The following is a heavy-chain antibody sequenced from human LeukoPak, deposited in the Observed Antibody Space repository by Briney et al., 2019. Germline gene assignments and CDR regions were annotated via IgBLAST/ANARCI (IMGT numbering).Heavy chain of an antibody. V-gene: IGHV4-31*03. CDR3: ASGYCSSTSCYSYRAFDI. J-gene: IGHJ3*02. CDR1: GGSISSGGYY. Sequence: SETLSLTCTVSGGSISSGGYYWSWIRQHPGRGLEWIVYIYYSGSTYYNPSLKSRVTISADTSKNQFSLKLSSVTAADTAVYYCASGYCSSTSCYSYRAFDIWGQGTMVTVSS. CDR2: IYYSGST. D-gene: IGHD2-2*02.